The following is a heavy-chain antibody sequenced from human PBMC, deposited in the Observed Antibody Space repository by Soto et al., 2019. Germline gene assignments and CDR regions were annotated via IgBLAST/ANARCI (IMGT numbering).Heavy chain of an antibody. CDR2: ISGSGDSI. Sequence: PGGSLRLSCAASGFTFSTYVMTWVRQAPGKGLEWVSSISGSGDSIYYADSVKGRFTISRDNSKNTLYLQMSNLRAEDTAVYYYAKDGTYSSSWPYYFDYWGQGTLVTASS. CDR1: GFTFSTYV. V-gene: IGHV3-23*01. D-gene: IGHD6-13*01. CDR3: AKDGTYSSSWPYYFDY. J-gene: IGHJ4*02.